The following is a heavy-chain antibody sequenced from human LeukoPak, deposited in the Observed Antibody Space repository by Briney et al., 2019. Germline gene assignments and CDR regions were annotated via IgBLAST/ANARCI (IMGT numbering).Heavy chain of an antibody. J-gene: IGHJ5*02. CDR2: IIPIFGTA. CDR3: ARGPVHYYDSGSYYDGRWNWFDP. CDR1: GGTFSSYA. D-gene: IGHD3-10*01. Sequence: GASVKVSCKASGGTFSSYAISWVRQAPGQGLEWMGGIIPIFGTANYAQKFQGRVTITADKSTSTAYMELSSLRSEDTAVYYCARGPVHYYDSGSYYDGRWNWFDPWGQGTLVTVSS. V-gene: IGHV1-69*06.